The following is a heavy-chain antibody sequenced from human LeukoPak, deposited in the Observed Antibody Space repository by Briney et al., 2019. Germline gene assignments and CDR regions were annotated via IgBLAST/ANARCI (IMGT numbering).Heavy chain of an antibody. Sequence: PGGSLRLSCAASGFTFSSYWMSWVRQAPGKGLEWVANMDQDGTEKNYVDSVKGRFTTSRDNAKNLVYVQMNSLRAEDTALYYCARDRGYSTFDIWGQGTMVTVSS. CDR2: MDQDGTEK. CDR1: GFTFSSYW. D-gene: IGHD5-18*01. V-gene: IGHV3-7*05. J-gene: IGHJ3*02. CDR3: ARDRGYSTFDI.